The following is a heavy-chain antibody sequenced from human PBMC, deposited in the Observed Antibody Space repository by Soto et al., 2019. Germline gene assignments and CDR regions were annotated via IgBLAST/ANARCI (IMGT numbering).Heavy chain of an antibody. Sequence: QVQLVQSGAEVKKPGSSVKVSCKASGGTFSSYTISWVRQAPGQGLEWMGRIIPILGIANYAQKFQGRVTITADKSTSTAYMELSSVRSEDTAVYYCARDRDYYDSSWTWGQGTLVTVSS. CDR2: IIPILGIA. CDR1: GGTFSSYT. CDR3: ARDRDYYDSSWT. V-gene: IGHV1-69*08. J-gene: IGHJ4*02. D-gene: IGHD3-22*01.